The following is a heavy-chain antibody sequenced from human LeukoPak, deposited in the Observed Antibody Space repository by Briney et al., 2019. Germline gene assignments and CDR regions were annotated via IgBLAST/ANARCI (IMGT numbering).Heavy chain of an antibody. Sequence: SETLSLTCAVSGGSISSGGYSWSWIRQPPGKGLEWIGYIYYSGSTYYNPSLKSRVTISVDTSKNQFSLKLSSMTAADTAVYYCARIYDSSGYDAFDIWGQGTMVTVSS. D-gene: IGHD3-22*01. CDR1: GGSISSGGYS. V-gene: IGHV4-30-4*07. CDR3: ARIYDSSGYDAFDI. CDR2: IYYSGST. J-gene: IGHJ3*02.